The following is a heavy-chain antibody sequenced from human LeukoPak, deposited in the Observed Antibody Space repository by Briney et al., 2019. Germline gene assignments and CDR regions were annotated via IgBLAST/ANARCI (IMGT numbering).Heavy chain of an antibody. CDR3: TRNYLYDY. CDR1: GVTCRSDG. D-gene: IGHD4-11*01. J-gene: IGHJ4*02. CDR2: VNSDGSST. Sequence: PGGSLRLSCAASGVTCRSDGMHWGRQAPGKGLVWVSRVNSDGSSTSYADSVKGRFTISRDNAKNTLYLQMNSLRAEDTAVYYCTRNYLYDYWGQGTLVTVSS. V-gene: IGHV3-74*01.